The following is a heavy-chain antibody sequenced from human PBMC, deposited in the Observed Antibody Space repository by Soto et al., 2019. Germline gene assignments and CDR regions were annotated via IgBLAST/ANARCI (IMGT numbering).Heavy chain of an antibody. J-gene: IGHJ6*02. V-gene: IGHV1-2*02. CDR2: INANTGGT. CDR1: GYILPDYY. CDR3: ARGNSGMDV. Sequence: QVKLVQSGAEVKRPGASVKVSCKASGYILPDYYVHWVRQAPGQGLEWMGWINANTGGTLYAQNLQGRVTMTRDTSIGTAYLDLSRLRSDDTAVYYCARGNSGMDVWGHGTTVTVSS.